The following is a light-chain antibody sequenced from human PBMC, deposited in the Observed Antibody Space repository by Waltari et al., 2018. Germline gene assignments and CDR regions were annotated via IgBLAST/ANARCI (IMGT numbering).Light chain of an antibody. CDR2: AAS. J-gene: IGKJ1*01. CDR3: QQLNSYQWT. V-gene: IGKV1-9*01. Sequence: IQLTQSPSSLYASVGDRVTITCRAIQGISNYLAWYQQQPWKAPNLLIYAASTLQSGVPSRFSGSGSGTDFTLTISSLQPEDFATYYCQQLNSYQWTFGQGTKVEIK. CDR1: QGISNY.